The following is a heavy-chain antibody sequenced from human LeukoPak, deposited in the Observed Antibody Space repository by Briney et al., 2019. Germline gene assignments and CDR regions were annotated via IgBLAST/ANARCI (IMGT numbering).Heavy chain of an antibody. CDR2: IDWDDDK. D-gene: IGHD6-13*01. CDR3: ARTLRSSWYYFDY. CDR1: GFSLSTTGMR. V-gene: IGHV2-70*04. J-gene: IGHJ4*02. Sequence: SGPTLVNPTQTLTLTCTFSGFSLSTTGMRVSWIRQPPGKAQEWLARIDWDDDKFYSTSLKTRLTISKDTSKNQVVLTVTNVDPVDTGTYFCARTLRSSWYYFDYWGQGTLVTVSS.